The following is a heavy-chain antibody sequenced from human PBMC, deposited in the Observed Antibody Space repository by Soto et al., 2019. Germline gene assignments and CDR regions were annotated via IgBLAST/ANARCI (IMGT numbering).Heavy chain of an antibody. CDR3: ARVPTARYCSSTSCPLRNYNWFDP. CDR1: GYTFTSYA. V-gene: IGHV1-3*01. D-gene: IGHD2-2*01. Sequence: GASVKVSCKASGYTFTSYAMHWVRQAPGQRLEWMGWINAGNGNTKYSQKFQGRVTITRDTSASTAYMELSSLRSEDTAVYYCARVPTARYCSSTSCPLRNYNWFDPWGQGTLVTVSS. CDR2: INAGNGNT. J-gene: IGHJ5*02.